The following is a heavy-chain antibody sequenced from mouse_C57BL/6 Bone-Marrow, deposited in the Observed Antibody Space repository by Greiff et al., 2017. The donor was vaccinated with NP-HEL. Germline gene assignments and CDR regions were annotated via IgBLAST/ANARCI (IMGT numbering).Heavy chain of an antibody. CDR2: IDPENGDT. CDR3: THTTVVAPWYFDV. Sequence: VQLQQSGAELVRPGASVKLSCTASGFNIKDDYMHWVKQRPEQGLEWIGWIDPENGDTEYASKFQGKATITADTSSNTAYLKLSSLTSEDTAVYYCTHTTVVAPWYFDVWGTGTTVTVSS. J-gene: IGHJ1*03. D-gene: IGHD1-1*01. V-gene: IGHV14-4*01. CDR1: GFNIKDDY.